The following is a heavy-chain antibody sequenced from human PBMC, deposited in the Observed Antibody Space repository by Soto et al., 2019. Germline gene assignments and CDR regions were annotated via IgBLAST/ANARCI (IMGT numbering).Heavy chain of an antibody. CDR3: ARELDGYGYYFDY. Sequence: SVKVSFKASGCTFSSYAISWVRQAPGQGLEWMGGIIPIFGTANYAQKFQGRVTITADKSTSTAYMELSSLRSEDTAVYYCARELDGYGYYFDYWGQGTLVTVSS. D-gene: IGHD5-12*01. J-gene: IGHJ4*02. CDR2: IIPIFGTA. V-gene: IGHV1-69*06. CDR1: GCTFSSYA.